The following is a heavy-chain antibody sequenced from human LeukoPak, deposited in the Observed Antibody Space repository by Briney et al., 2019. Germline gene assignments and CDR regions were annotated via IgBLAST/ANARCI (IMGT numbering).Heavy chain of an antibody. CDR1: GGSFSGYY. D-gene: IGHD6-19*01. J-gene: IGHJ4*02. CDR3: ARESTTVAGTFDY. V-gene: IGHV4-34*01. Sequence: PSETLSLTCAVYGGSFSGYYWSWIRQPPGKGLEWIGEINHSGSTNYNPSLKSRVTISVDTSKNQFSLKLSSETAADTAMYYCARESTTVAGTFDYWGQGTLVTVSS. CDR2: INHSGST.